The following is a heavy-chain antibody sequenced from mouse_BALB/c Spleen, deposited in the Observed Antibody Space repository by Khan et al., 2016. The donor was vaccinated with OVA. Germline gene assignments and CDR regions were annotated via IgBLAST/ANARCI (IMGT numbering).Heavy chain of an antibody. J-gene: IGHJ1*01. V-gene: IGHV9-1*02. CDR3: ARGASYWYFDG. CDR1: GYTFTNYG. CDR2: INTYTGEP. Sequence: QIQLVQSGPELKKPGETVKISYKASGYTFTNYGMNWVKQAPGKGLKWMGWINTYTGEPTYTDDFKGRFAFSLETSASTAFLQIHNLKNEDMATYCGARGASYWYFDGWGAGTTVTVSS.